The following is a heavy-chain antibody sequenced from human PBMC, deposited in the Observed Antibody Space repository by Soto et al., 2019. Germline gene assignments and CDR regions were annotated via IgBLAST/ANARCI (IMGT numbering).Heavy chain of an antibody. D-gene: IGHD6-25*01. CDR1: GFTFSNYA. J-gene: IGHJ4*02. Sequence: GGSLRLSCAASGFTFSNYAMSWVRQAPGKGLEWVSAITGSGGDTYHADSVKGRFTNSRDNSKNTLFLQMNRLRADDTAVYYCAKGSASGSPYYFDFWGQGTLVTVSS. V-gene: IGHV3-23*01. CDR3: AKGSASGSPYYFDF. CDR2: ITGSGGDT.